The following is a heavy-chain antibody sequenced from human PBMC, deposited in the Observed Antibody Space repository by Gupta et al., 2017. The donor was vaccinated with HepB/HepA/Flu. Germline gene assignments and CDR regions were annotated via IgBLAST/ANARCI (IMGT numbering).Heavy chain of an antibody. J-gene: IGHJ6*02. Sequence: QVKLGASGGGLAKPGGSLRLSCAASGLTCSDSSMSGISQVPGKGLEWVSYISSSGSTIYYADAVKGRFTISRDNAKNSLYLQMNSLRAEDTAVYYCASVGSSSKHYYYYYGMDVWGQGTTVTVSS. CDR2: ISSSGSTI. V-gene: IGHV3-11*01. CDR1: GLTCSDSS. D-gene: IGHD4-11*01. CDR3: ASVGSSSKHYYYYYGMDV.